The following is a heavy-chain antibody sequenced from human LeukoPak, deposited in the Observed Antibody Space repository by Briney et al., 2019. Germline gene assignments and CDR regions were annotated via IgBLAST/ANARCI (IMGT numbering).Heavy chain of an antibody. J-gene: IGHJ4*02. V-gene: IGHV1-2*02. CDR2: INPNSGGT. CDR3: ARALDYYDSSGYYQFDY. D-gene: IGHD3-22*01. CDR1: GYTFTGYY. Sequence: GASVKVSCKASGYTFTGYYMHWVRQAPGPGLEWMRWINPNSGGTNYAQKFQGRVTMTRDTSISTAYMELSRLRSDDTAVYYCARALDYYDSSGYYQFDYWGQGTLVTVSS.